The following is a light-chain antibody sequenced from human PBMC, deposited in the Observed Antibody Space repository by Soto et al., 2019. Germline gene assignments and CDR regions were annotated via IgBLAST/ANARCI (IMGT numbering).Light chain of an antibody. Sequence: EVVTTQSPATLSVSPGERATLSCRASQGLGTNLAWYQQRPGQAPRLLVYGASRRASGIPERFSGSGSGTDFTLTISRLEPEDFAVYYCQQYGSSRRLTFGGGTKVDIK. CDR2: GAS. J-gene: IGKJ4*01. V-gene: IGKV3-20*01. CDR1: QGLGTN. CDR3: QQYGSSRRLT.